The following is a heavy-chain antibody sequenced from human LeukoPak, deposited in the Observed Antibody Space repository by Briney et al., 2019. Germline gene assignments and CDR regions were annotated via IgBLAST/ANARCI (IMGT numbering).Heavy chain of an antibody. V-gene: IGHV1-8*01. J-gene: IGHJ4*02. CDR1: GYTFTKYD. CDR3: ARDYYGSGGYSN. D-gene: IGHD3-10*01. Sequence: ASVKVSCKASGYTFTKYDINWVRQATGQGLEWMGWMNPNSGSTGCAQKFQGRVTMTRNPFTSTAYMELSSLRSEDTAVYYCARDYYGSGGYSNWGQGTLVTVSS. CDR2: MNPNSGST.